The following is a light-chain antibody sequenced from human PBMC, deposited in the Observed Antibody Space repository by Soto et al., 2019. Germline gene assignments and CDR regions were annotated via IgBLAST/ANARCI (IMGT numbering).Light chain of an antibody. CDR2: DAS. J-gene: IGKJ1*01. Sequence: EIVLTQSPATLSLSPGERATLSCRASQSVSSYLAWYQQNPGQAPRLLISDASNRATGIPARFSGSGSGTDFTLTISSLEPEDFAVYYCQQRSNWPPTFGQGTKVEIK. CDR3: QQRSNWPPT. V-gene: IGKV3-11*01. CDR1: QSVSSY.